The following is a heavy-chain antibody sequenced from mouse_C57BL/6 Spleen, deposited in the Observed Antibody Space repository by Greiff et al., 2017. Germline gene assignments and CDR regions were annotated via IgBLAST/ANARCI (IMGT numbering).Heavy chain of an antibody. CDR1: GYTFTDYY. V-gene: IGHV1-76*01. CDR3: ARNEAAQATGAMDY. CDR2: IYPGSGNT. J-gene: IGHJ4*01. D-gene: IGHD3-2*02. Sequence: QVQLQQSGAELVRPGASVKLSCKASGYTFTDYYINWVKQRPGQGLEWIARIYPGSGNTYYNEKFKGKATLTAEKSSSTAYMQLSSLTSEDSAVYFWARNEAAQATGAMDYWGQGTSGTVSS.